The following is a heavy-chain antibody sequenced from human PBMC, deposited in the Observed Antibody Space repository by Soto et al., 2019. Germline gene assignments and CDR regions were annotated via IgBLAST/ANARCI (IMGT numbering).Heavy chain of an antibody. J-gene: IGHJ4*02. V-gene: IGHV4-30-4*01. CDR1: GGSVSSGDYY. CDR3: ARIYGSGSYYNKGSLDY. CDR2: IYHSGST. Sequence: SETLSLTCAVSGGSVSSGDYYWTWIRQPPGKGLEWIGYIYHSGSTYYNPSLKSRLTISLDTSKNQFSLKLSSVNAADTSVYYCARIYGSGSYYNKGSLDYWGQGTLVTVSS. D-gene: IGHD3-10*01.